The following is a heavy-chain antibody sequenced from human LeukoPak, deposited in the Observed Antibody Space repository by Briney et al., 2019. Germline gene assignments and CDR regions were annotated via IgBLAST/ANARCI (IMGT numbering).Heavy chain of an antibody. Sequence: ASVKVSCKASGHTFTSYGISWVRQAPGQGLEWMGWISAYNGNTNYAQKLQGRVTMTTDTSTSTAYMELSSLRSEDTAVYYCARDLGIVVVPAAESSAFDIWGQGTMVTVSS. D-gene: IGHD2-2*03. J-gene: IGHJ3*02. CDR3: ARDLGIVVVPAAESSAFDI. CDR1: GHTFTSYG. CDR2: ISAYNGNT. V-gene: IGHV1-18*01.